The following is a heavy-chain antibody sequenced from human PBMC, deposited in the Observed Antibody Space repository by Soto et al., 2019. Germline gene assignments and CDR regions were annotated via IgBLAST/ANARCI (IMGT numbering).Heavy chain of an antibody. V-gene: IGHV3-23*01. J-gene: IGHJ4*02. CDR3: AKADGEQWLIPHLDN. CDR2: ISCCGGST. CDR1: GFNFKKFA. Sequence: EVQLLESGGGVVQPGGSLRLSCVASGFNFKKFAMAWVRQAPGEGLEWVSGISCCGGSTSYADSVKGRFSTARDDSKNTLSLQTNGLRVDDTAQYFCAKADGEQWLIPHLDNWGQGTLVTVS. D-gene: IGHD6-19*01.